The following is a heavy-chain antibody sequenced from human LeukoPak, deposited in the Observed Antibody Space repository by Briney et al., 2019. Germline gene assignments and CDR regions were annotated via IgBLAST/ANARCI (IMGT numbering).Heavy chain of an antibody. CDR1: GYTFTGYY. CDR3: ARDQEGFDY. CDR2: IYPRDGST. V-gene: IGHV1-46*01. J-gene: IGHJ4*02. Sequence: GASVTVSCKASGYTFTGYYIHWVRQAPGQGLEWMGMIYPRDGSTSYAQKFQGRVTVTRDTSTSTVHMELSGLRSEDTAVYYCARDQEGFDYWGQGTLVTVSS.